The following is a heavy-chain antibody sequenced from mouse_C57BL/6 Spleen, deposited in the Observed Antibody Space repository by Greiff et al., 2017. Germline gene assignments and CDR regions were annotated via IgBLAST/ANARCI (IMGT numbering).Heavy chain of an antibody. J-gene: IGHJ2*01. CDR3: ARTGTGGYYFDY. CDR1: GYTFTDYY. V-gene: IGHV1-76*01. Sequence: VKLMESGAELVRPGASVKLSCKASGYTFTDYYINWVKQRPGQGLEWIARIYPGSGNTYYNEKFKGKATLTAEKSSSTAYMQLSSLTSEDSAVYFCARTGTGGYYFDYWGQGTTLTVSS. CDR2: IYPGSGNT. D-gene: IGHD4-1*01.